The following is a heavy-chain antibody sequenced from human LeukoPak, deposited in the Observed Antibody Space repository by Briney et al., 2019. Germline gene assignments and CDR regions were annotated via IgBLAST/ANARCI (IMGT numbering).Heavy chain of an antibody. Sequence: GGSLRLSCAASGFTFSSYAMHWVRQAPGKGLEWVAVISYDGSNKYYADSVNGRFTISRDNSKNTLYLQMNSLRAEDTAVYYCARDHVVAARHNYYYGMDVWGQGTTVTVSS. CDR2: ISYDGSNK. V-gene: IGHV3-30-3*01. J-gene: IGHJ6*02. D-gene: IGHD6-6*01. CDR1: GFTFSSYA. CDR3: ARDHVVAARHNYYYGMDV.